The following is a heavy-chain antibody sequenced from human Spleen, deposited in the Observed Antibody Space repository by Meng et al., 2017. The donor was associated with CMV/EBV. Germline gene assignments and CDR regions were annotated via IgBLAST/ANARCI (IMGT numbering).Heavy chain of an antibody. D-gene: IGHD1-14*01. CDR1: GGSISSAGYY. V-gene: IGHV4-31*02. Sequence: SGGSISSAGYYSSWIRQLPGRGLEWIRYIYYSGTTNYNPSFKGRVTISVDTSKNLFSLTLRSVAAADTAVYYCVRSGDRHQGSDFDYWGQGSLVTVSS. CDR3: VRSGDRHQGSDFDY. J-gene: IGHJ4*02. CDR2: IYYSGTT.